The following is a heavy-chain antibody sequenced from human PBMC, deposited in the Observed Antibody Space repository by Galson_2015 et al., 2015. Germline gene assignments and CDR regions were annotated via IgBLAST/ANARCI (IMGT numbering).Heavy chain of an antibody. CDR2: ISGSGGST. Sequence: SLRLSCAASGFTFSGYAMSWVRQAPGKGLEWVSAISGSGGSTYYADSVKGRFTISRDNSKNTLYLQMNSLRAEDTAVYYCAKQRPPLYYYDSSGYRNYEFDYWGQGTLVTVSS. D-gene: IGHD3-22*01. CDR3: AKQRPPLYYYDSSGYRNYEFDY. V-gene: IGHV3-23*01. J-gene: IGHJ4*02. CDR1: GFTFSGYA.